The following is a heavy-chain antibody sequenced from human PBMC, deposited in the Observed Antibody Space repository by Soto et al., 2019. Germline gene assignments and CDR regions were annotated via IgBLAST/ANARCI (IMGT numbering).Heavy chain of an antibody. V-gene: IGHV3-23*01. Sequence: EVQLLESGGGLVQPGGSLRLSCAASGFTFSSYAMSWVRQAPGKGLEWVSAISGSGGSTYYADSVKGRFTISRDNSKNTLYLQMNSLRAEDTAVYYCARRGRYCSSTSCPSSPFDYWGQGTLVTVSS. CDR1: GFTFSSYA. D-gene: IGHD2-2*01. CDR3: ARRGRYCSSTSCPSSPFDY. J-gene: IGHJ4*02. CDR2: ISGSGGST.